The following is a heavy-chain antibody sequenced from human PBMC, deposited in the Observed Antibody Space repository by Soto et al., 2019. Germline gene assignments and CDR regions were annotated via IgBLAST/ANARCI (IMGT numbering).Heavy chain of an antibody. Sequence: QVQLQESGPGLVKPSQTLSLTCTVSGGSISGGNYYWIWIRQHPGKGLEWIGYIYYSGSTSYNPSLKSRVTISVDTSKNHFSLNLSSVTAADTAVYYCARTSYDSSGTAADPWGQGTLVTVSS. CDR3: ARTSYDSSGTAADP. D-gene: IGHD3-22*01. V-gene: IGHV4-31*03. CDR2: IYYSGST. J-gene: IGHJ5*02. CDR1: GGSISGGNYY.